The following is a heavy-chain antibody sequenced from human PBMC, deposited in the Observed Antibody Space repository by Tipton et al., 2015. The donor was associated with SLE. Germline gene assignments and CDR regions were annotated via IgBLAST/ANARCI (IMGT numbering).Heavy chain of an antibody. CDR3: ARGGRRYYYGSGSSPPLDY. V-gene: IGHV1-2*02. CDR2: INPNSGGT. CDR1: GYTFTSHD. J-gene: IGHJ4*02. D-gene: IGHD3-10*01. Sequence: QSGAEVKKPGASVKVSCKASGYTFTSHDINWVRQATGQGLEWMGLINPNSGGTNYAQKFQGRVTMTRDTSINTAYMELSRLRSDDTAVYYCARGGRRYYYGSGSSPPLDYWGQGTLVTVSS.